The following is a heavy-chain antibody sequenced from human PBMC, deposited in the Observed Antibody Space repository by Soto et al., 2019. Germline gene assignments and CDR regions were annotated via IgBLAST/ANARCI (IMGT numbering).Heavy chain of an antibody. CDR1: GFTFISYA. D-gene: IGHD3-10*01. Sequence: PGGLLRLSCAAAGFTFISYAMSWVRQAPGKGLEWVSAISGSGGSTYYADSVKGRFTISRDNSKNTLYLQMNSLRAEDTAVYYCAKEAPYGSGSYVEYYYYGMDVWGQGTTVTVSS. V-gene: IGHV3-23*01. J-gene: IGHJ6*02. CDR2: ISGSGGST. CDR3: AKEAPYGSGSYVEYYYYGMDV.